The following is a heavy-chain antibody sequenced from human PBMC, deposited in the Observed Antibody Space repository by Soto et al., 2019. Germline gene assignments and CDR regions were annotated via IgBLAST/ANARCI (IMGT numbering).Heavy chain of an antibody. Sequence: ETLSLTCTVSGGSISSYYWSWIRQPPGKGLEWIGYIYYSGSTNYNPSLKSRVTISVDTSKNQFSLKLSSVTAADTAVYYCARQAAGYYDSSGSIDYWGQGTLVTVSS. J-gene: IGHJ4*02. V-gene: IGHV4-59*01. CDR1: GGSISSYY. D-gene: IGHD3-22*01. CDR2: IYYSGST. CDR3: ARQAAGYYDSSGSIDY.